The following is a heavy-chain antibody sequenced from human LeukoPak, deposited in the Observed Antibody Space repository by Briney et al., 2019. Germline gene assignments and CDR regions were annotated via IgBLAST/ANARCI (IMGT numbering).Heavy chain of an antibody. D-gene: IGHD3-3*01. V-gene: IGHV4-61*02. J-gene: IGHJ4*02. Sequence: SETLSLTCTVSGGSISSGSYYWSWIRQPAGKGLEWIGRIYTSGSTNYNPSLKSRVTISVDTSKNQFSLKLSSVTAADTAVYYCARGDWRGDYFDYWGQGTLVTVSS. CDR3: ARGDWRGDYFDY. CDR1: GGSISSGSYY. CDR2: IYTSGST.